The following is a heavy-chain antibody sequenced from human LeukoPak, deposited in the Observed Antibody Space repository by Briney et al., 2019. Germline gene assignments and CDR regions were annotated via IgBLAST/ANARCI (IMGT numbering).Heavy chain of an antibody. D-gene: IGHD2-2*01. V-gene: IGHV4-59*11. Sequence: SETLSLTCTVSGGSISSHYWSWIRQPPGKGLEWIGYIYYSGSTNYNPSLKSRVTISVDTSKNQSSLKLSSVTAADTAVYYCARVRNIVVVPAATGVWFDPWGQGTLVTVSS. CDR3: ARVRNIVVVPAATGVWFDP. CDR1: GGSISSHY. J-gene: IGHJ5*02. CDR2: IYYSGST.